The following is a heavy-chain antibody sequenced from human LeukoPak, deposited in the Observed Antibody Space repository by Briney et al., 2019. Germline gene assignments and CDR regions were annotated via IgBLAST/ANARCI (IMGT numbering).Heavy chain of an antibody. J-gene: IGHJ4*02. CDR3: AKSYCSGGSCFIDY. V-gene: IGHV3-30*18. CDR2: ISYDGSNK. Sequence: GGSLRLSCAASGFTFSSYGMHWVRQAPGKGLEWVAVISYDGSNKYYADSVKGRFTISRDNSKNTLYLQMNSLRAEDTAVYYCAKSYCSGGSCFIDYWGQGTLVIVSS. CDR1: GFTFSSYG. D-gene: IGHD2-15*01.